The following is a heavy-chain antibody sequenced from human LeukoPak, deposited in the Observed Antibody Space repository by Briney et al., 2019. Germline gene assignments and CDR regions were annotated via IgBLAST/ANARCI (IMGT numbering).Heavy chain of an antibody. J-gene: IGHJ4*02. D-gene: IGHD1-1*01. Sequence: ASVKVSCKVSGYPFPAYYIYWVRQAPGQGLEWVGWINPNNGGTNYAQKFQGRVTMTVDTSISTAYMELRRLESQDTAVYYCAGDPFDDATLDYWGQGTRVTVSS. CDR1: GYPFPAYY. CDR2: INPNNGGT. V-gene: IGHV1-2*02. CDR3: AGDPFDDATLDY.